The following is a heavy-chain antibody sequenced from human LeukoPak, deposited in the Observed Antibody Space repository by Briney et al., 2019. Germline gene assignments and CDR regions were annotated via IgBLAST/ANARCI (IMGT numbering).Heavy chain of an antibody. CDR3: AKVGFPGIAVAGNYYYYYYMDV. CDR2: IRYDGSNK. V-gene: IGHV3-30*02. Sequence: PGGSLRLSCAASGFTFSNYGMHWVRQAPGKGLEWVAFIRYDGSNKYYADSVKGRFTISRDNSKNTLYLQMNSLRAEDTAVYYCAKVGFPGIAVAGNYYYYYYMDVWGKGTTVTVSS. D-gene: IGHD6-19*01. J-gene: IGHJ6*03. CDR1: GFTFSNYG.